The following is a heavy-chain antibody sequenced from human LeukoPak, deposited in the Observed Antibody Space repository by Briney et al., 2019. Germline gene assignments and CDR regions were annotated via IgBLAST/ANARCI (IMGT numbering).Heavy chain of an antibody. CDR3: ARTYDFGRGPPGDAFDN. CDR1: GFTFTIFG. Sequence: PGGSLRLSCAASGFTFTIFGLNWVRQAPGKVPEWVSYIDARSGITYYADSVQGRFTISRDNAQESVFLQMNSLRADDAAVYYCARTYDFGRGPPGDAFDNWXXXTLVTVSS. D-gene: IGHD3-3*01. V-gene: IGHV3-48*01. J-gene: IGHJ3*02. CDR2: IDARSGIT.